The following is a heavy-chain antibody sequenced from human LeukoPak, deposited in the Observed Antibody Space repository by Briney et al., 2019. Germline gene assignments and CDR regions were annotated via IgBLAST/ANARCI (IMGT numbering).Heavy chain of an antibody. D-gene: IGHD3-22*01. CDR2: INPNSGGT. Sequence: ASVKVSCKASGYTFTVYYMYWVRQAPGQGLEWMGWINPNSGGTNYAQKFQGRVTMTRDTSISTAYMELSRLRSDDTAVYYCARGRRSYYYDSSGYFVLWGQGTMVTVSS. J-gene: IGHJ3*01. CDR3: ARGRRSYYYDSSGYFVL. CDR1: GYTFTVYY. V-gene: IGHV1-2*02.